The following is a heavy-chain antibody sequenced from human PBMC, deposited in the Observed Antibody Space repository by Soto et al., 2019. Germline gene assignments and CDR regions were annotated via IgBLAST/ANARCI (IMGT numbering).Heavy chain of an antibody. J-gene: IGHJ5*02. V-gene: IGHV3-30*18. CDR1: GFTFSEYA. D-gene: IGHD1-26*01. CDR3: VKDLGSGTFSGFTWFDP. Sequence: GGSLRLSCAASGFTFSEYAVHWVRQAPGRGLQWVAVISSDGSYEQYADSVKGRFTLSRDNSRNTAYLQMNSLRSEDTAVYHCVKDLGSGTFSGFTWFDPWGQGTLVTVSS. CDR2: ISSDGSYE.